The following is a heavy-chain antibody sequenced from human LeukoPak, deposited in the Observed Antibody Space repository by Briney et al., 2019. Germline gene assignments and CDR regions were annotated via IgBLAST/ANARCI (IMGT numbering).Heavy chain of an antibody. CDR2: IYYSGST. V-gene: IGHV4-59*08. D-gene: IGHD3-10*01. CDR1: GGSISSYY. Sequence: SETLSLTCTVSGGSISSYYWSWIRQPPGKGLEWIGYIYYSGSTNYNPSLKSRVTISVDTSKNQFSLKLSSVTAADTAVYYCARTNYPSYGSGSYVDYWGRGTLVTVSS. J-gene: IGHJ4*02. CDR3: ARTNYPSYGSGSYVDY.